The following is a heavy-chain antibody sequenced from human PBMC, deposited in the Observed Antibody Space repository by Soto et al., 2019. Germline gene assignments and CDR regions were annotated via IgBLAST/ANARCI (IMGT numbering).Heavy chain of an antibody. V-gene: IGHV3-74*01. J-gene: IGHJ6*03. CDR3: ARGAGGYYYMDV. D-gene: IGHD3-10*01. CDR2: LYTDGTRT. Sequence: EVQLVESGGGLVQPGGSLRLSCAASGFTFSSYWMHWVRQAPGKGLVWVSRLYTDGTRTSYADSVKGRFTISRDNAKNTLYLQMYSLRAEDTAVYYCARGAGGYYYMDVWGKGTTVTVSS. CDR1: GFTFSSYW.